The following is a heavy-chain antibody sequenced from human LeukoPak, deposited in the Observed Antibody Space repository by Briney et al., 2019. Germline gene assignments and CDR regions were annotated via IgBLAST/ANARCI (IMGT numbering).Heavy chain of an antibody. CDR3: ARDYEGTATLDY. CDR2: INPNSGGT. CDR1: GYTFTGYY. V-gene: IGHV1-2*02. J-gene: IGHJ4*02. Sequence: ASVKVSCKASGYTFTGYYMHWVRQAPGQGLEWMGWINPNSGGTNYAQKFQGRVTMTRDTSISTAYVELSRLRSDDTAVYYCARDYEGTATLDYWGQGTLVTVSS. D-gene: IGHD5-18*01.